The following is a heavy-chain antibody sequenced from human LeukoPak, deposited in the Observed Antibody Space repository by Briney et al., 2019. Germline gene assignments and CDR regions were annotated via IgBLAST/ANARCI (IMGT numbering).Heavy chain of an antibody. Sequence: ASVKVSCKASGYTFTGYYMHWVRQAPGQGLEWMGRINPNGGGTNYAQKFQGRVTMTRDTSISTAYMELSRLRSDDTAVYYCARAVRYDFWSGYLKPYYFDYWGQGTLVTVSS. D-gene: IGHD3-3*01. CDR3: ARAVRYDFWSGYLKPYYFDY. CDR1: GYTFTGYY. J-gene: IGHJ4*02. CDR2: INPNGGGT. V-gene: IGHV1-2*06.